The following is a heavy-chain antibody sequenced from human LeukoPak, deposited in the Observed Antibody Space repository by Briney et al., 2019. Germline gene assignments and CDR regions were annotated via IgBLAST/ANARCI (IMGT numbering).Heavy chain of an antibody. Sequence: SETLSLTCAVSVGSFSGYYWSWIRQPPGKGLEWIGEINHSGSTNYNPSLKSRVTISVDASKNQFSLKLSSVTAADTAVYYCARRIAVAGATAFDIWGQGTMVTVSS. D-gene: IGHD6-19*01. CDR3: ARRIAVAGATAFDI. CDR1: VGSFSGYY. J-gene: IGHJ3*02. CDR2: INHSGST. V-gene: IGHV4-34*01.